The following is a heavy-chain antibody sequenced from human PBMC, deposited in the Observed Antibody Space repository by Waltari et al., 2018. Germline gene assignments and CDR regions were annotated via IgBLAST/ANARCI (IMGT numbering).Heavy chain of an antibody. CDR3: ARQQQLVRWGYYYYGMDV. CDR2: INHSGST. CDR1: GGSFSGYY. V-gene: IGHV4-34*01. J-gene: IGHJ6*02. Sequence: QVQLQQWGAGLLKPSETLSLTCAVYGGSFSGYYWSWLRQPPGKGLEWIGEINHSGSTNYNPSLKSRVTISVDTSKNQFSLKLSSVTAADTAVYYCARQQQLVRWGYYYYGMDVWGQGTTVTVSS. D-gene: IGHD6-6*01.